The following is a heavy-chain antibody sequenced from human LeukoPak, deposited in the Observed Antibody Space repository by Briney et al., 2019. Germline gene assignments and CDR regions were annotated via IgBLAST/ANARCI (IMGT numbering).Heavy chain of an antibody. CDR3: ARDRSGSYGLDY. V-gene: IGHV3-33*01. J-gene: IGHJ4*02. Sequence: PGRSLRLSCAASGFTFSSYGMHWVRQAPGKGLEWVAVIWYDGSNKYYADSVKGRFTISRDNSKNTLYLQMNSLRAEDTAVYYCARDRSGSYGLDYWGQGTLVTVSS. D-gene: IGHD1-26*01. CDR1: GFTFSSYG. CDR2: IWYDGSNK.